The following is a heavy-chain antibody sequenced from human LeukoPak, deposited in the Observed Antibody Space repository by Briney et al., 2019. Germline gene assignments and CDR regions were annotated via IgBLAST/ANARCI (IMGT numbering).Heavy chain of an antibody. J-gene: IGHJ6*03. CDR3: TRDFLYYYYMDV. CDR1: GFTFSHAR. CDR2: IRSKAYGGTT. Sequence: PGGSLRLSCAASGFTFSHARMSWVRQAPGKGLEWVGFIRSKAYGGTTEYAASVKGRFTISRDDSKSIAYLQMNSLKTEDTAVYYCTRDFLYYYYMDVWGKGTTVTISS. V-gene: IGHV3-49*04.